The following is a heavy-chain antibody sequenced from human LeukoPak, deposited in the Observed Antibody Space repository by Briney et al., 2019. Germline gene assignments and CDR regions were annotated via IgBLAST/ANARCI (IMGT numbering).Heavy chain of an antibody. D-gene: IGHD5-18*01. CDR2: IIPILGIA. J-gene: IGHJ6*02. CDR1: GGTFSSYA. V-gene: IGHV1-69*04. CDR3: ARDRWDTAMVTDYYYYGMDV. Sequence: SVKVSCKASGGTFSSYAISWVRQAPGQGLEWMGRIIPILGIANYAQKFQGRVTITADKSTSTAYMELSSLRSEDTAVYYCARDRWDTAMVTDYYYYGMDVWGQGTTVTVSS.